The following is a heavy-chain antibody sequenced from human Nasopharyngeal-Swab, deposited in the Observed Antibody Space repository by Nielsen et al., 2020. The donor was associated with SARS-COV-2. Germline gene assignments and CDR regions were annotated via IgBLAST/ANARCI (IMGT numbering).Heavy chain of an antibody. Sequence: GVLKISCAASGFTFSSYWMSWVRQAPGKGLEWVANIKQDGSEKYYVDSVKGRFTISRDNAKNSLYLQMNSLRAEDTAVYYCAREDAGSPFDPWGQGTLVTVSS. J-gene: IGHJ5*02. D-gene: IGHD6-13*01. CDR3: AREDAGSPFDP. CDR1: GFTFSSYW. CDR2: IKQDGSEK. V-gene: IGHV3-7*01.